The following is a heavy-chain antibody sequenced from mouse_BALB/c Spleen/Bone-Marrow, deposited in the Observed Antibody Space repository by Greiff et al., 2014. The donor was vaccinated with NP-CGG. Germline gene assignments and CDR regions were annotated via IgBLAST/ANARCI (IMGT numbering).Heavy chain of an antibody. Sequence: LEESGAELVKPGASVKLSCATSGFDIKDTYMNWVKKRPEQGLEWIGRIDPANGNTKYDPKFQGKATITADTSSNTVHLEVNSLTSEDTAVYYCARGTYGLDSWGQGTTLTVSA. V-gene: IGHV14-3*02. CDR3: ARGTYGLDS. CDR1: GFDIKDTY. CDR2: IDPANGNT. J-gene: IGHJ2*01. D-gene: IGHD1-2*01.